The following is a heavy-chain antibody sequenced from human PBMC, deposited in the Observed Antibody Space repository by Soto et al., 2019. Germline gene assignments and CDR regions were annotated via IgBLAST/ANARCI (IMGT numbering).Heavy chain of an antibody. CDR3: ASYARRITIFGVVTLGWFDP. V-gene: IGHV1-69*01. CDR2: IIPIFGTA. Sequence: QVQLVQSGAEVKKPGSSVKVSCKASGGTFSSYAISWVRQAPGQGLEWMGGIIPIFGTANYAQKVQGRVTITADESTSTAYMELSSLRSEDTAVYYCASYARRITIFGVVTLGWFDPWGQGTLVTVSS. J-gene: IGHJ5*02. CDR1: GGTFSSYA. D-gene: IGHD3-3*01.